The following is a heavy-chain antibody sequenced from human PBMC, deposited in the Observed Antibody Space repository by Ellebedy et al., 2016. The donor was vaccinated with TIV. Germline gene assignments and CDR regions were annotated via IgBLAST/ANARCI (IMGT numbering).Heavy chain of an antibody. D-gene: IGHD3-16*02. V-gene: IGHV3-21*01. CDR1: GFTFSRYG. J-gene: IGHJ4*02. CDR2: ISGSGGST. CDR3: ARGYVWGSYRHSSFDY. Sequence: GESLKISXAASGFTFSRYGMHWVRQAPGKGLEWVSAISGSGGSTYYADSVKGRFTISRDNAKNSLYLQMNSLRDEDTAVYYCARGYVWGSYRHSSFDYWGQGTLVTVSS.